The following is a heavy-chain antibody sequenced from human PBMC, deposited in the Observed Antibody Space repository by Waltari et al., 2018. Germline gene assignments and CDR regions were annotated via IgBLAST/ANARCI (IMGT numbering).Heavy chain of an antibody. CDR1: GFIFSTYG. D-gene: IGHD1-1*01. CDR3: AKGPGRYMDRYMDV. J-gene: IGHJ6*03. Sequence: QLQLVVSGGVVVQPGKSLRLSCAASGFIFSTYGRHWVRQAPGQGLDWLAIISYDGSVKYYEDSVKGRFTISRDNSNNTLFLQMNSLRAEDTAVYYCAKGPGRYMDRYMDVWGKGTTVTVSS. V-gene: IGHV3-30*18. CDR2: ISYDGSVK.